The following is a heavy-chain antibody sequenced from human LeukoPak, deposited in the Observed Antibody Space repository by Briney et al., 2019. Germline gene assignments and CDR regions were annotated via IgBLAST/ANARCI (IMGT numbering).Heavy chain of an antibody. Sequence: GGTLRLSCAASGFTFSSYSMNWVRQAPGKGLEWVSSISSSSSYIYYADSVKGRFTISRDNAKNSLYLQMNSLRAEDTAVYFCARDPFDWLSLDAFDIWGQGTMVTVSS. V-gene: IGHV3-21*01. CDR2: ISSSSSYI. CDR3: ARDPFDWLSLDAFDI. J-gene: IGHJ3*02. CDR1: GFTFSSYS. D-gene: IGHD3-9*01.